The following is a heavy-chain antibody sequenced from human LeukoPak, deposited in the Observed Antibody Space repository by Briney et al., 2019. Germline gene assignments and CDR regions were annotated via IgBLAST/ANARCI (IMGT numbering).Heavy chain of an antibody. D-gene: IGHD1-1*01. CDR2: INPSGGRT. CDR3: ARDQGGTTAHGLDV. Sequence: ASVKVSCKASGYTFTSYYMHWVRQAPGQGLEWTGIINPSGGRTNYAPKFQGRVTVTRDTSTRTIYMEVSRLTSKDTAVYYCARDQGGTTAHGLDVWGQGTTVTVSS. J-gene: IGHJ6*02. V-gene: IGHV1-46*01. CDR1: GYTFTSYY.